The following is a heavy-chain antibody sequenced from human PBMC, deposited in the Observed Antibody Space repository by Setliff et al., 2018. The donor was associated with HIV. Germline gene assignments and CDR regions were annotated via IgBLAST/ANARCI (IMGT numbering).Heavy chain of an antibody. CDR1: GYTFTSYY. V-gene: IGHV1-18*04. Sequence: GASVKVSCKASGYTFTSYYLHWVRQAPGQGLEWMGWISAYNGNTNYAQKLQGRVTMTTDTSTSTAYMELRSLRSDDTAVYYCARDGYSSGWYIYIFDPWGQGTLVTVSS. CDR3: ARDGYSSGWYIYIFDP. J-gene: IGHJ5*02. D-gene: IGHD6-19*01. CDR2: ISAYNGNT.